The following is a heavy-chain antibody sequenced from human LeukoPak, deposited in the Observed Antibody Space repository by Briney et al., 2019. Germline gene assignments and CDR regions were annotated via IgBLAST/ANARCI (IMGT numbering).Heavy chain of an antibody. CDR2: ISSSSDAI. J-gene: IGHJ4*02. CDR3: AILAGQLAFDY. V-gene: IGHV3-48*04. Sequence: PGGSLRLSCAASGFSFSNYDMSWVRQVPGKGLEWISYISSSSDAIDYADSVKGRFIISRDNAKKSLYVQMNSLRAEDTAVYYCAILAGQLAFDYWGQGTLVTVSS. D-gene: IGHD3-16*01. CDR1: GFSFSNYD.